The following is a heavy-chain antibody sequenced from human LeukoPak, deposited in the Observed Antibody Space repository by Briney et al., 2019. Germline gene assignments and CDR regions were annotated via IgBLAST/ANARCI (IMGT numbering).Heavy chain of an antibody. CDR2: IYTSGST. Sequence: KPSETLSLTCTVSGGSISSYYWSWIRQPAGKGLEWIGRIYTSGSTNYNPSLKSRVTISVDTSKNHFSLKLSSLTAADTAVYYCARGQGGTMVRGVIINYFDYWGQGTLVTVSS. CDR1: GGSISSYY. J-gene: IGHJ4*02. CDR3: ARGQGGTMVRGVIINYFDY. D-gene: IGHD3-10*01. V-gene: IGHV4-4*07.